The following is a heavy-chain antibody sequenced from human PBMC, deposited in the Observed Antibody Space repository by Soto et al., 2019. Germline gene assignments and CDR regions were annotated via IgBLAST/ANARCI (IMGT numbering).Heavy chain of an antibody. J-gene: IGHJ5*02. D-gene: IGHD1-1*01. CDR2: ISWNSGSI. CDR1: GFTFDDYA. CDR3: AKDIGWNAAQPRGFDP. Sequence: GGSLRLSCAASGFTFDDYAMHWVRQAPGKGLEWVSGISWNSGSIGYADSVKGRFTISRDNAKNSLYLQMNSLRAEDTALYYCAKDIGWNAAQPRGFDPWGQGTLVTVSS. V-gene: IGHV3-9*01.